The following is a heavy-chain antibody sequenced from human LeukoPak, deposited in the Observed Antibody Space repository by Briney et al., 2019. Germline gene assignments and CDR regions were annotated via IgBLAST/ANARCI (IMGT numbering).Heavy chain of an antibody. CDR2: IIPILGIA. CDR1: GGTSNSHA. J-gene: IGHJ5*02. CDR3: ARDEAGSTSCSPCWFDP. D-gene: IGHD2-2*01. Sequence: SVKVSCKASGGTSNSHAISWVRQAPGQGLEWMGRIIPILGIANYAQKFQGRVTITADKSTSTAYMELSSLRSEDTAVYYCARDEAGSTSCSPCWFDPWGQGTLVTVSS. V-gene: IGHV1-69*04.